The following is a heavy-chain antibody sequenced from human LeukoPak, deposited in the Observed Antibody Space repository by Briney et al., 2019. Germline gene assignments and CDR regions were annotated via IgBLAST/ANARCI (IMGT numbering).Heavy chain of an antibody. V-gene: IGHV4-34*01. J-gene: IGHJ4*02. CDR3: QSRFLEWLLDY. D-gene: IGHD3-3*01. Sequence: SETLSLTCAVYGGSFSGYYWSWIRQPPGKGLEWIGSIYYGGYTYYNPSLKSRVTISVDTSKNQFSLKLSSVTAADTAIYYCQSRFLEWLLDYWGQGTLDTVSS. CDR2: IYYGGYT. CDR1: GGSFSGYY.